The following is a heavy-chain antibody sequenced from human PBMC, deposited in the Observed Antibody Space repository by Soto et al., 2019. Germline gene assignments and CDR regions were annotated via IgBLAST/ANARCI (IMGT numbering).Heavy chain of an antibody. CDR2: ISGSGGST. CDR3: YYYDSSGYGYNWFDP. CDR1: GFTFSIYA. Sequence: LRLSCAASGFTFSIYAMNWVRQAPGKGLEWVSTISGSGGSTYYADSVKGRFTIPRDNSKNTLYLQMNSLRAEDTAVFYCYYYDSSGYGYNWFDPWGQGTLVTVSS. V-gene: IGHV3-23*01. D-gene: IGHD3-22*01. J-gene: IGHJ5*02.